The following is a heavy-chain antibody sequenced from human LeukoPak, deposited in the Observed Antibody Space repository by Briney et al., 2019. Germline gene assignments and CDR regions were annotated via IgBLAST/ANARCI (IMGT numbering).Heavy chain of an antibody. D-gene: IGHD1-20*01. Sequence: KPSKTLSFTCTVSGGSISSYYWSWIRQPPGKGLEWIGYIYYSGSTDYGPSLKSRVTISVDTSKNQFSLKVTSATAADTAVYYCSATRYNWLDPGYYFDFWGQGTLVTVSS. CDR2: IYYSGST. CDR3: SATRYNWLDPGYYFDF. J-gene: IGHJ4*02. CDR1: GGSISSYY. V-gene: IGHV4-59*08.